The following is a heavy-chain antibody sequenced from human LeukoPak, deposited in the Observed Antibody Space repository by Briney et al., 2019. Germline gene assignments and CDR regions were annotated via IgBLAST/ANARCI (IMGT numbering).Heavy chain of an antibody. Sequence: PGGSLRLSCAASGFXISSNYIIWVRQAPGKGLQWVSILYSGGSTYYADSMKVRFTISRDNSKNILYLQMNSLRVEDTAVYYCVRVRDGYSFGGQGTLVIVSA. CDR2: LYSGGST. V-gene: IGHV3-66*01. CDR3: VRVRDGYSF. D-gene: IGHD5-24*01. CDR1: GFXISSNY. J-gene: IGHJ4*02.